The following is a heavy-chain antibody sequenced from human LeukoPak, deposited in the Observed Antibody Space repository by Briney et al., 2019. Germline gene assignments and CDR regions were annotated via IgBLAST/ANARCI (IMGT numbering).Heavy chain of an antibody. V-gene: IGHV3-23*01. Sequence: GGSLRLSCAASGFTFSSYAMRWVRQAPGKGLEWVSAISGSGGSTYYADSVKGRFTISRDNSKNTLYLQMNSLRAEDTAVYYCARNPWPNYFDYWGQGTLVTVSS. CDR1: GFTFSSYA. CDR3: ARNPWPNYFDY. J-gene: IGHJ4*02. CDR2: ISGSGGST.